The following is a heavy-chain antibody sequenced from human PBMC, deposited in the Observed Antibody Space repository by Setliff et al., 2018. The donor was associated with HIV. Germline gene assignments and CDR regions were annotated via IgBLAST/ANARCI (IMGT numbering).Heavy chain of an antibody. CDR1: GFTFSSYA. J-gene: IGHJ2*01. D-gene: IGHD2-21*02. V-gene: IGHV3-7*01. Sequence: GGSLRLSCAASGFTFSSYAMSWVRQAPGKGLEWVANIKQDGSEKYYVDSVKGRFTISRDNAKNSLYLQMNSLRAEDTAVYYCARGGAYCGGDCYPYWYFDLWGRGTLVTVSS. CDR3: ARGGAYCGGDCYPYWYFDL. CDR2: IKQDGSEK.